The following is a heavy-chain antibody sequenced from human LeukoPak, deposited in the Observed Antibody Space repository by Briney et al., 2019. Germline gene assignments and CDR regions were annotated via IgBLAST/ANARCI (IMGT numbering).Heavy chain of an antibody. J-gene: IGHJ4*02. D-gene: IGHD4-23*01. Sequence: GGSLRLSCTASGFTFSDYYMSWTRQTPGKGLEWLSYISTRDNTIQYADSVKGRFTISRDNANNSVFLQMNNLRAEDSAIYYCARGARWAYYFDYWGQGSLVTVSS. CDR1: GFTFSDYY. CDR3: ARGARWAYYFDY. V-gene: IGHV3-11*01. CDR2: ISTRDNTI.